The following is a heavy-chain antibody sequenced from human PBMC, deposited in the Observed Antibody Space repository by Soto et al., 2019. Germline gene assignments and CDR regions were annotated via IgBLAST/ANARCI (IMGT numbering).Heavy chain of an antibody. CDR1: GFTFGDYP. CDR3: TREFSGSGG. Sequence: EVQLVESGGGLLKPGQSLRLSCVTSGFTFGDYPMSWFRQAPGKGLEWVGFIKTKAYGGTTEYAPSVKGRFTISRDDSKSIVYLEMNSRKAEDTAVYYCTREFSGSGGWGQGTLVTVSS. CDR2: IKTKAYGGTT. J-gene: IGHJ4*02. V-gene: IGHV3-49*05. D-gene: IGHD3-10*01.